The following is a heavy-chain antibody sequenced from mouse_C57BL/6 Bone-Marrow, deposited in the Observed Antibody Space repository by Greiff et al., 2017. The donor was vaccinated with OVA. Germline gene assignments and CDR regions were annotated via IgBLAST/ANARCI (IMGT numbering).Heavy chain of an antibody. D-gene: IGHD3-2*02. CDR3: ARRTAQATLGAY. Sequence: QVQLQQSGAELARPGASVKLSCKASGYTFTSYGISWVKQRTGQGLEWIGEIYPRSGNTYYNEKFKGKATLTADKSSSTAYMELRSLTSEDSAVYFCARRTAQATLGAYWGQGTLVTVSA. J-gene: IGHJ3*01. CDR1: GYTFTSYG. CDR2: IYPRSGNT. V-gene: IGHV1-81*01.